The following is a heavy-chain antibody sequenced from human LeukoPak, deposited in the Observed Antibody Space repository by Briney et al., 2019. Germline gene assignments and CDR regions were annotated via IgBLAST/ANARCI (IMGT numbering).Heavy chain of an antibody. Sequence: GGSLRLSCAASGFTFDDYGMNWVRQVPGKGLEWVSGMNWNGNDIGYADSVKGRFTISRDNAKNFLYLQMNSLRVEDMALYYCATRAYLDNWGQGTLVTVSS. CDR1: GFTFDDYG. J-gene: IGHJ4*02. CDR2: MNWNGNDI. CDR3: ATRAYLDN. D-gene: IGHD3-16*01. V-gene: IGHV3-20*04.